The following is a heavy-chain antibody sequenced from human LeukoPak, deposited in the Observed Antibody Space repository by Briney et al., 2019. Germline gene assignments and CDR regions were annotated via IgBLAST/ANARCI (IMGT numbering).Heavy chain of an antibody. CDR1: GFNFDRYT. V-gene: IGHV3-43*01. D-gene: IGHD3-22*01. CDR2: AGWAGGTT. J-gene: IGHJ4*02. CDR3: ATGPITMIVN. Sequence: GGSLRLSCATSGFNFDRYTIHWIRQAPGKGLEWVSLAGWAGGTTYYSDSVKGRFTISRDNSKNTLYLQMNSLRAEDTAVYYCATGPITMIVNWGQGTLVTVSS.